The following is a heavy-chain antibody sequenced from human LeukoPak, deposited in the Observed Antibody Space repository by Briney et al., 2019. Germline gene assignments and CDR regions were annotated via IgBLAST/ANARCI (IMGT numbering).Heavy chain of an antibody. CDR3: AASLPNIVVVPATKGPFGY. Sequence: GGSLRLSCAASGFTFSSYTMSWVRQAPGKGLEWVSGVSGSGGNIHYADSVKGRFTISRDNSKNTLYLHMNSLGAEDTAVYYCAASLPNIVVVPATKGPFGYWGQGALVTVSS. J-gene: IGHJ4*02. V-gene: IGHV3-23*01. CDR2: VSGSGGNI. CDR1: GFTFSSYT. D-gene: IGHD2-2*01.